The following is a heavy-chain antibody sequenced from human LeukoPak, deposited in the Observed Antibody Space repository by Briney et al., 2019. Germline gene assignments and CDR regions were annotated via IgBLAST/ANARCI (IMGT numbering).Heavy chain of an antibody. CDR1: GYTLTELS. CDR2: FDPEDGET. Sequence: ASVKVSCKVSGYTLTELSMHWVRQAPGKGLEWMGGFDPEDGETIYAQKFRGRVTMTEDTSTDTAYMELSSLRSEDTAVYYCATDSSGWQTGYFDYWGQGTLVTVSS. J-gene: IGHJ4*02. CDR3: ATDSSGWQTGYFDY. V-gene: IGHV1-24*01. D-gene: IGHD6-19*01.